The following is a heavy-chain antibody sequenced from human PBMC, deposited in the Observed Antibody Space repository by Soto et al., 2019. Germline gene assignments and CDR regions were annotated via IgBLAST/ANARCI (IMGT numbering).Heavy chain of an antibody. J-gene: IGHJ4*02. CDR1: GYTFTKYG. CDR2: ISGSSGNA. D-gene: IGHD3-16*01. V-gene: IGHV1-18*01. Sequence: QVQLVQSGAEVKNPGASVKVSCKTSGYTFTKYGVGWVRQAPGQGLEWMGWISGSSGNANYAEKVQGRITLTTDTSTSTAYKELRSLRSDDTAVYYCAREMAGLGGEYDYWGQGTLVTVSS. CDR3: AREMAGLGGEYDY.